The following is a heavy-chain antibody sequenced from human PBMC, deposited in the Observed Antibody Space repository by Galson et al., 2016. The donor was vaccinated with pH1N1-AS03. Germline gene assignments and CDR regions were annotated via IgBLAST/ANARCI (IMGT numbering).Heavy chain of an antibody. CDR3: IKGGAASADFFDI. CDR1: GFTFHDYA. D-gene: IGHD3/OR15-3a*01. J-gene: IGHJ3*02. Sequence: SLRLSCAASGFTFHDYAMHWARQAPGKGLEWVSSISWNSNKIDYADSVKGRFTISRDSAKNSLNLQMNSLRAEDTALYYCIKGGAASADFFDIWGQGTMVTVSS. V-gene: IGHV3-9*01. CDR2: ISWNSNKI.